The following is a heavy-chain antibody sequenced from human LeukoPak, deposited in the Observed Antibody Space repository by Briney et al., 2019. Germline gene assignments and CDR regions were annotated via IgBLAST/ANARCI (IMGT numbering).Heavy chain of an antibody. Sequence: GGSLRLSCAASGFTFSSYSMNWVRQAPGKGLEWVSYISSSSSTIYYADSVNGRFTISRDNAKNSLYLQMNSLRAEDTAVYYCAREPPSVAALPTDYWGQGTLVTVSS. CDR3: AREPPSVAALPTDY. CDR2: ISSSSSTI. V-gene: IGHV3-48*01. J-gene: IGHJ4*02. D-gene: IGHD6-6*01. CDR1: GFTFSSYS.